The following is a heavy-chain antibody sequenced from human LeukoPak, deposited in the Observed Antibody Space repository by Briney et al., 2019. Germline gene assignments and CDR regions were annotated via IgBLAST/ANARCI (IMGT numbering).Heavy chain of an antibody. CDR2: IIPIFGTA. V-gene: IGHV1-69*06. D-gene: IGHD5-12*01. Sequence: GAAVTVSCKATVGTFIIYAISWVRQAPGQGLEWMGGIIPIFGTANYAQKFQGRVTITADKSTSTAYMELSSLRSEDTAVYYCARTGGGYDWGGFDYWGEGTLVTVSS. CDR1: VGTFIIYA. CDR3: ARTGGGYDWGGFDY. J-gene: IGHJ4*02.